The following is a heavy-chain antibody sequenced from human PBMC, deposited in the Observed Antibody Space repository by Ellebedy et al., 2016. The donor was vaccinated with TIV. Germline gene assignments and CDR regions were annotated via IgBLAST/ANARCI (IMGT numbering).Heavy chain of an antibody. Sequence: SETLSLXXAVYGGSFSGYYWSWIRQPPGKGLEWIGEINHSGSTNYNPSLKSRVTISVDTSKNQFSLKLSSVTAADTAVYYCATSSSWYPHWGQGTLVTVSS. V-gene: IGHV4-34*01. D-gene: IGHD6-13*01. CDR2: INHSGST. CDR3: ATSSSWYPH. J-gene: IGHJ4*02. CDR1: GGSFSGYY.